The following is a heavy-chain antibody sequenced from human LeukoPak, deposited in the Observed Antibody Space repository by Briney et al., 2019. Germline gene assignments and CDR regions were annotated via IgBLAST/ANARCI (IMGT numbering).Heavy chain of an antibody. J-gene: IGHJ4*02. Sequence: KPSETLSLTCTVSGGSISSSSYYWGWIRQPPGKGLEWIGRIYTSGSTNYNPSLKSRVTMSVDTSKNQFSLKLSSVTAADTAVYYCARTLLSRFSSGNYFDYWGQGTLVTVSS. CDR2: IYTSGST. D-gene: IGHD3-10*01. CDR3: ARTLLSRFSSGNYFDY. CDR1: GGSISSSSYY. V-gene: IGHV4-39*07.